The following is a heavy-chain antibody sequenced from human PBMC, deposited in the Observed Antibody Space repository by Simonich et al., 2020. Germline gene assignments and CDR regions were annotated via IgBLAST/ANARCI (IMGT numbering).Heavy chain of an antibody. Sequence: EVQLVESGGGLIQPGGSLRLSCAASGFTVSSNYMSWVRQAPGKGLEWVSVMYRGGSTYYAASVKGRFTISRDNSKNTLYLQINSLRAEDTAVYYCARWTATGYYFDYWGQGTLVTVSS. D-gene: IGHD1-1*01. CDR3: ARWTATGYYFDY. J-gene: IGHJ4*02. V-gene: IGHV3-53*01. CDR2: MYRGGST. CDR1: GFTVSSNY.